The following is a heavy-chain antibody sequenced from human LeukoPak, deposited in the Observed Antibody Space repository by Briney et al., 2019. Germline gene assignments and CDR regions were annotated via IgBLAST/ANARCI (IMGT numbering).Heavy chain of an antibody. J-gene: IGHJ4*02. CDR3: ARGDYYYGSGSYYSPTFDY. V-gene: IGHV4-4*07. Sequence: PSETLSLTCTVSGGSLSSYYWSWIRQPAGKGLEWIGRIDASGSTNYNPSLKSRVTMSVDTSKNQSSLMLTSVTAADTAVYYCARGDYYYGSGSYYSPTFDYWGQGTLVTVSS. CDR1: GGSLSSYY. D-gene: IGHD3-10*01. CDR2: IDASGST.